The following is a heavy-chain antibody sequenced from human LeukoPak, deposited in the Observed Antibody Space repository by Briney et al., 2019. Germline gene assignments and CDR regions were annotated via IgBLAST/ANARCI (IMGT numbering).Heavy chain of an antibody. CDR1: GYSFTNYW. Sequence: GESLKISCKGSGYSFTNYWIGWVRQMPGKGLEWMGIIYPGDSDTRYSSSFQGQVTISADKSITTAYLQWSSLKASDTAMYYCARRGYCTTTTCYRLFDYWGQGTLVTVSS. CDR3: ARRGYCTTTTCYRLFDY. CDR2: IYPGDSDT. D-gene: IGHD2-2*01. J-gene: IGHJ4*02. V-gene: IGHV5-51*01.